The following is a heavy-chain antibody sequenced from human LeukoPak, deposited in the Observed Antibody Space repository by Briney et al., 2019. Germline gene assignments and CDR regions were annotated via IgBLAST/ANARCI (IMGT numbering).Heavy chain of an antibody. CDR2: IIPIFGTA. Sequence: EASVKVSCKASGGTFSSYAISWVRQAPGQGLEWMGGIIPIFGTANYAQKFQGRVTITADESTSTAYMELSSLRSEDTAVYYCARDCSGGSCYVAWGQGTLVTVSS. CDR1: GGTFSSYA. V-gene: IGHV1-69*13. J-gene: IGHJ5*02. CDR3: ARDCSGGSCYVA. D-gene: IGHD2-15*01.